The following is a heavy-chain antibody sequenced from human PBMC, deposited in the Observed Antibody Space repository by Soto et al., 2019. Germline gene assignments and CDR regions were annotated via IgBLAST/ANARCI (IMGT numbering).Heavy chain of an antibody. CDR1: GYSFTTYG. CDR3: ARDPATAYSSSSFDY. D-gene: IGHD6-6*01. CDR2: ISAYDGST. Sequence: ASEKVSCKASGYSFTTYGITWLRQAPGQGLEWMGWISAYDGSTNYAQKLLGRVSMTTESSTNTAYMELRSLRSDDTAVYYCARDPATAYSSSSFDYWGQGTLVTVSS. V-gene: IGHV1-18*04. J-gene: IGHJ4*02.